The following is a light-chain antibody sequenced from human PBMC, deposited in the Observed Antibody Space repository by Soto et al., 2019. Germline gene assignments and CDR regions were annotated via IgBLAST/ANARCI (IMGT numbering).Light chain of an antibody. J-gene: IGLJ1*01. CDR2: DVS. CDR1: SRDVGGYNY. V-gene: IGLV2-14*01. Sequence: QSALTQPASVSGSPGQSITLSCPGTSRDVGGYNYVSWYQQHPGKAPKLMIYDVSNRPSGVSNRFSGSKSGNTASLTISGLQAEDEADYYCSSYTSSSTYVFGTGTKVTVL. CDR3: SSYTSSSTYV.